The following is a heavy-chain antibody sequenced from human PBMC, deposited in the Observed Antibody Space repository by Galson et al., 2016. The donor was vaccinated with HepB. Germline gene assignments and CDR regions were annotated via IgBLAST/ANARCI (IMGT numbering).Heavy chain of an antibody. D-gene: IGHD3-22*01. CDR3: ASGYYYDSSGYYSDF. Sequence: SLRLSCAASGFTFNSYTMNWVRQAPGKGLEWVAVIWYDGSNKYCADSVKGRFAISRDNSRNTLSLQMNSLRAEDTAVYYCASGYYYDSSGYYSDFWGQGTLVTVSS. CDR2: IWYDGSNK. J-gene: IGHJ4*02. CDR1: GFTFNSYT. V-gene: IGHV3-33*08.